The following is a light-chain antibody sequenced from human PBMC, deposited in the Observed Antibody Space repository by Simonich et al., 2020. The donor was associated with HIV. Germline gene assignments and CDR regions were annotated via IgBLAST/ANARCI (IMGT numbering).Light chain of an antibody. Sequence: QSALTQPASVSGSPGQSITISCTETSSDVWSYNLVSWYQQHPGKAPKLMIYEGSKRPSGVSNRFAGSKSGNTASLTISGLQAEDEADYYCCSYAGSSTLVFGGGTKLTVL. CDR2: EGS. J-gene: IGLJ3*02. V-gene: IGLV2-23*01. CDR1: SSDVWSYNL. CDR3: CSYAGSSTLV.